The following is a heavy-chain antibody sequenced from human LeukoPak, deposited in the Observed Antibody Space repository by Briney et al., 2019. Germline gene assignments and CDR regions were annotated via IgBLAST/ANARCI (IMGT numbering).Heavy chain of an antibody. Sequence: ASVKVSCKASGYTFTSYDINWVRHATGQGLEWMGWMNPNSGNTDYAQKFQGRVTMTRNNSISTAYMELSSLRSEDTAVYYCARGTVGDAPVDIWGQGTMVTVSS. CDR1: GYTFTSYD. D-gene: IGHD2-15*01. J-gene: IGHJ3*02. CDR2: MNPNSGNT. V-gene: IGHV1-8*02. CDR3: ARGTVGDAPVDI.